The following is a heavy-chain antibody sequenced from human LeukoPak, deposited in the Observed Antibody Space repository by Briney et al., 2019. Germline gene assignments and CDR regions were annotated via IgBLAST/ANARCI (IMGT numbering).Heavy chain of an antibody. V-gene: IGHV3-23*01. Sequence: PGGSLRLSCAASGFSFHSYAMSWVRQAPGKGLEWVSGISGSGQSAHYADSVRGRFTISRDNSKSTVHIQMNSLRVEDTAVYYCAKINDYGVLDACDVWGQGTMVSVSS. CDR2: ISGSGQSA. CDR3: AKINDYGVLDACDV. J-gene: IGHJ3*01. CDR1: GFSFHSYA. D-gene: IGHD4-17*01.